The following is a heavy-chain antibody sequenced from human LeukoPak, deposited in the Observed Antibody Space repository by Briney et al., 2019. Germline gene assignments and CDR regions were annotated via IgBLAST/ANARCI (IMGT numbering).Heavy chain of an antibody. V-gene: IGHV3-23*01. Sequence: GGSLTLTCAASGFSFGTYAMTWVRQAPGKGLECVSTVSGSGGNTYYTDSVKGRFTISRDNSKNTLFLQMSSLRAEDTALYYCTKGGVDCAFGHWGQGILVIVSS. CDR1: GFSFGTYA. CDR2: VSGSGGNT. J-gene: IGHJ4*02. D-gene: IGHD2-21*01. CDR3: TKGGVDCAFGH.